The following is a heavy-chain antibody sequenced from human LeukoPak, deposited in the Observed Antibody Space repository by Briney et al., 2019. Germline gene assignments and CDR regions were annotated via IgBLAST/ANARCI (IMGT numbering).Heavy chain of an antibody. Sequence: ETLSLTCSVSGDSLNNNFWSWIRQPPGKGLEWIGYIFHSGTTNYSPSLKSQVSISLDASKNQFSLMLTAVTGADTAVYYCARRMITTSDSFDIWGQGTMVTVSS. CDR3: ARRMITTSDSFDI. D-gene: IGHD3-16*01. V-gene: IGHV4-59*01. CDR2: IFHSGTT. CDR1: GDSLNNNF. J-gene: IGHJ3*02.